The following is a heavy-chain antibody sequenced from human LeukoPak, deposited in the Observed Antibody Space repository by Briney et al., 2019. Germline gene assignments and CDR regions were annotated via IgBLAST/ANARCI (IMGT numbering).Heavy chain of an antibody. J-gene: IGHJ4*02. Sequence: GGSVRLSCAASGFTFSSYAMSWVRQAPGKGLEWVSSISAGGDSAYYADSVKGRFTISRDNSKNTLYLQMNGLRAEDTAVYYCAKDSCYTYGHWGQGILVTVSS. CDR2: ISAGGDSA. V-gene: IGHV3-23*01. D-gene: IGHD5-18*01. CDR1: GFTFSSYA. CDR3: AKDSCYTYGH.